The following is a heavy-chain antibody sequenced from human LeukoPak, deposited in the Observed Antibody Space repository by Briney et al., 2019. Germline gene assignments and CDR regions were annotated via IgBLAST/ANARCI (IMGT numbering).Heavy chain of an antibody. CDR3: ARGPQITMVRGVIISPFDY. D-gene: IGHD3-10*01. CDR2: INHSGST. CDR1: GGSFSGYY. V-gene: IGHV4-34*01. Sequence: SETLSLTCAVYGGSFSGYYWSWIRQPPGKGLEWIEEINHSGSTNYNPSLKSRVTISVDTSKNQFSLKLSSVTAADTAVYYCARGPQITMVRGVIISPFDYWGQGTLVTVSS. J-gene: IGHJ4*02.